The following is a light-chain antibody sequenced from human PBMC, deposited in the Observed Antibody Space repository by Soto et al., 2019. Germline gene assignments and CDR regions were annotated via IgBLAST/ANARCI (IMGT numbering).Light chain of an antibody. V-gene: IGLV2-8*01. J-gene: IGLJ2*01. Sequence: QSALTQPPSASGSPGQSVTISCAGTSSDVGAYNYVSWYQQHPGKAPKLMIYEVTKQPSGVPDRFSGSKSGNTASLTVSGLQVEDEADYYCSSHAGTKVVFGGGTKVTVL. CDR1: SSDVGAYNY. CDR2: EVT. CDR3: SSHAGTKVV.